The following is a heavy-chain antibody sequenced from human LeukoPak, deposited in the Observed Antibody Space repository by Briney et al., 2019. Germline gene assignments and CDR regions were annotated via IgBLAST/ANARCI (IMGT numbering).Heavy chain of an antibody. Sequence: ASVKVSCKASGYTFTSYDINWVRQATGQGLEWMGWMNPNSGNTGYAQKFQGRVTITRNTTISTAYMELSSLRSEDTAVYYCARGEPTMVRGASDYWGQGTLVTVSS. J-gene: IGHJ4*02. V-gene: IGHV1-8*03. CDR1: GYTFTSYD. CDR2: MNPNSGNT. D-gene: IGHD3-10*01. CDR3: ARGEPTMVRGASDY.